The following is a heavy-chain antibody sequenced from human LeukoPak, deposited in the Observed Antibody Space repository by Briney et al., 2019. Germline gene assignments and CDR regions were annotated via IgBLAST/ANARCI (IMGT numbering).Heavy chain of an antibody. CDR3: AKSSGGWYSDY. Sequence: GGSLRLSCAASGFTFSSHAMSWVRQAPEKGLEWVSAISGSGGSTYYADSVKGRFAISRDNSKNTLYLQMNSLRAEDTAVYYCAKSSGGWYSDYWGQGTLVTVSS. CDR1: GFTFSSHA. D-gene: IGHD6-19*01. CDR2: ISGSGGST. V-gene: IGHV3-23*01. J-gene: IGHJ4*02.